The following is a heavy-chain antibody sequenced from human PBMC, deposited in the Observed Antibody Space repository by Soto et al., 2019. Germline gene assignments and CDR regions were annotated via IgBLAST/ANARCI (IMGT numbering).Heavy chain of an antibody. CDR1: GYSFTSYW. CDR2: SYPGDSDS. CDR3: AKRRYDRSVDY. J-gene: IGHJ4*02. D-gene: IGHD3-22*01. Sequence: ELQLLQSGEEVKKPGESLKIACKGSGYSFTSYWIGWVRQMPGKGLEWMGLSYPGDSDSRYSPSFQGPVTISADKSISTAYLQWSSLKASDTALYYCAKRRYDRSVDYWGQGTLVTVSA. V-gene: IGHV5-51*01.